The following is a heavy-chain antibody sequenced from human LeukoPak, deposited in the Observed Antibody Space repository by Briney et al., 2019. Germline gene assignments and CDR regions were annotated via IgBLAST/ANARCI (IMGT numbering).Heavy chain of an antibody. V-gene: IGHV3-15*01. J-gene: IGHJ5*02. Sequence: GGSLRLSCAASGFTFSDAWMSWVRQAPGKGLEWVGRIKSKTDGGTTDYAAPVKGRFTISRDDSKNTLYLQMNSLKTEDTAVYYCTTDRTTIFLGGRGFDWFDPWGQGTLVTVSS. CDR3: TTDRTTIFLGGRGFDWFDP. CDR2: IKSKTDGGTT. CDR1: GFTFSDAW. D-gene: IGHD3-9*01.